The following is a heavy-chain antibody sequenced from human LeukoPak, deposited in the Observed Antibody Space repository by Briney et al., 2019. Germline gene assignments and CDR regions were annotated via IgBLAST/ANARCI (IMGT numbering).Heavy chain of an antibody. CDR3: ARDFWSGSNWFDP. Sequence: GGSLRLSCAASGFTFSSYSMNWVRQAPGKGLEWVSSISSSSSYIYYADSVKGRFTISRDNAKNSLYLQMNSLRAEDTAVYYCARDFWSGSNWFDPRGQGTLVTVSS. D-gene: IGHD3-3*01. CDR1: GFTFSSYS. CDR2: ISSSSSYI. J-gene: IGHJ5*02. V-gene: IGHV3-21*01.